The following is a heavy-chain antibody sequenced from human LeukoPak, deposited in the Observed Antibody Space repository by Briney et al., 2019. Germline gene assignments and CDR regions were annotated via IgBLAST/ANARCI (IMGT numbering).Heavy chain of an antibody. CDR1: GGSITSDY. Sequence: SETLSLTCTLSGGSITSDYWSWIRQSPGKGLEWIGYFSYSGSTHYSPSLTSRVAISVDTSRNQLSLKLRSVTAADTAIYYCARADESLVYGMDVWGPGTTATVSS. CDR2: FSYSGST. J-gene: IGHJ6*02. V-gene: IGHV4-59*08. CDR3: ARADESLVYGMDV.